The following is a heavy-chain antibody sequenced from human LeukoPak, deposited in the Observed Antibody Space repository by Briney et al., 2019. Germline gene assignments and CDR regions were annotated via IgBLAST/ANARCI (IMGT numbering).Heavy chain of an antibody. CDR1: VDTFTAYY. D-gene: IGHD6-13*01. CDR3: AREGSSSWYLY. J-gene: IGHJ4*02. V-gene: IGHV1-2*02. Sequence: ASVKVSCKAPVDTFTAYYIHWVRQAPGQGLEWLGWIDPNSGGTNYAQKFQGRVTMTREMSISSVYMELIRVTSDDTAVYYCAREGSSSWYLYWGQGTLVTVSS. CDR2: IDPNSGGT.